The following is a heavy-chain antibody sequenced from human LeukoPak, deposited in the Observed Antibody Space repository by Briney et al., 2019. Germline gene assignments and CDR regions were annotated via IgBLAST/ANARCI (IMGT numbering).Heavy chain of an antibody. CDR1: GYTFTGYY. CDR2: INPNSGGT. V-gene: IGHV1-2*06. D-gene: IGHD1-7*01. CDR3: ARARAMTGTTIAY. J-gene: IGHJ4*02. Sequence: GASVKVSCKASGYTFTGYYMHWVRQAPGQGLEWMGRINPNSGGTNYAQKFQGRVTMTRDTSISTAYMELSRLRSDDTAVYYCARARAMTGTTIAYWGQGTLVTVSS.